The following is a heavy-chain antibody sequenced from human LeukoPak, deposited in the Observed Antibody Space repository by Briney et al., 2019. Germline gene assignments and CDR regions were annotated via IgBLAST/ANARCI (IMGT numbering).Heavy chain of an antibody. CDR2: ISYDGSNK. CDR3: ALKGAYGDYPGY. J-gene: IGHJ4*02. Sequence: GGSLRLSCAASGFTFSSYGMHWVRQAPGKGLEWVAVISYDGSNKYYADSVKGRFTISRDNSKNTLYLQMNSLRAEDTAVYYCALKGAYGDYPGYWGQGTLVTVSS. CDR1: GFTFSSYG. D-gene: IGHD4-17*01. V-gene: IGHV3-30*03.